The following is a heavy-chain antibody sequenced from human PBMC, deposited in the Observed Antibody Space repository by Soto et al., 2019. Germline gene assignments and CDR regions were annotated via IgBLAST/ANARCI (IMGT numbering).Heavy chain of an antibody. CDR2: IIPILGIA. V-gene: IGHV1-69*08. Sequence: QVQLVQSGAEVKKPGSSVQVSCKASGGTFSSYTISWVRQAPGQGLEWMGRIIPILGIANYAQKFQGRVTITADKSTSTAYMELSSLRSEDTAVYYCAREGNIVVVPAAIDWFDPWGQGTLVTVSS. CDR3: AREGNIVVVPAAIDWFDP. J-gene: IGHJ5*02. D-gene: IGHD2-2*01. CDR1: GGTFSSYT.